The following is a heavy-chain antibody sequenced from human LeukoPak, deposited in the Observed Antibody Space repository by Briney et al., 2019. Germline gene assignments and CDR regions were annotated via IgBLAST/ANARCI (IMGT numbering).Heavy chain of an antibody. J-gene: IGHJ4*02. CDR1: GFSLSTSGVG. D-gene: IGHD6-13*01. Sequence: SGPTLVNPTQTLTLTCTFSGFSLSTSGVGVGWIRQPPGKALEWLALIYWDDDKRYSPSLKTRLTITKDTSKNQVVLTVTNMDPVDTATYFCAHTTYSSSSLYYFDYWGQGTLVTGSS. V-gene: IGHV2-5*02. CDR3: AHTTYSSSSLYYFDY. CDR2: IYWDDDK.